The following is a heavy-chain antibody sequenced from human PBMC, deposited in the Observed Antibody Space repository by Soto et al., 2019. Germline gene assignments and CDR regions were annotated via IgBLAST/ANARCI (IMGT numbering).Heavy chain of an antibody. J-gene: IGHJ6*02. V-gene: IGHV5-10-1*01. CDR3: ARDSYYTSGNYFTYHTYAMDV. CDR2: VDPTDSYS. D-gene: IGHD3-10*01. CDR1: GYSFTNYW. Sequence: GESLKISCNGSGYSFTNYWITWVRQMPGKGLEWLGRVDPTDSYSNYSPSFQGHVTISADKSISTAYLQWSSLKASDTAMYYCARDSYYTSGNYFTYHTYAMDVWGQGTTVTVSS.